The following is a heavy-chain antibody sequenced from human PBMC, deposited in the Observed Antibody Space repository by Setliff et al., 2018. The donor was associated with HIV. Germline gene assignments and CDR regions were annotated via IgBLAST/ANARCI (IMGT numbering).Heavy chain of an antibody. V-gene: IGHV4-39*07. CDR3: SNWNTTIDEDA. CDR1: GGSISSRNYY. D-gene: IGHD5-18*01. Sequence: KTSETLSLTCTVSGGSISSRNYYWAWIRQPPGKGLEWIGTIYYSGTTNYLPSLKSRVTMSLDTSKNQFSLKMTSVTAADTALYYCSNWNTTIDEDAWGQGTLVTVSS. CDR2: IYYSGTT. J-gene: IGHJ5*02.